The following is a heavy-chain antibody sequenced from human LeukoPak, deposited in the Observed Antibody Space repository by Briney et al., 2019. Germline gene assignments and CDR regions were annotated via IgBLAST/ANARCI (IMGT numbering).Heavy chain of an antibody. J-gene: IGHJ5*02. Sequence: PGGSLRLSCAASGFTISNYDMHWMRQAPGKGLEWLSYSSINGNTISYADSVKGRFTISGDSAKNSLYLQMNSLRDEDTAMYYCASYGDYPSWGQGTLVTVSS. D-gene: IGHD4-17*01. V-gene: IGHV3-48*02. CDR3: ASYGDYPS. CDR1: GFTISNYD. CDR2: SSINGNTI.